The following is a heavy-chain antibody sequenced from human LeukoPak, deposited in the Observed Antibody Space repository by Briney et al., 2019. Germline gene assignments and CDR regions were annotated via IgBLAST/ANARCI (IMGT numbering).Heavy chain of an antibody. CDR2: MYYSGST. Sequence: SETLSLTCTVSGDSISSYYWSWIRQPPGKGLERIGYMYYSGSTSYNPSLKSRVTMSVDTSKNQFSLKLSSVTAADTAVYYCATIWDTAHRYWYFDLWGRGTLVIVSS. CDR1: GDSISSYY. V-gene: IGHV4-59*03. CDR3: ATIWDTAHRYWYFDL. J-gene: IGHJ2*01. D-gene: IGHD5-18*01.